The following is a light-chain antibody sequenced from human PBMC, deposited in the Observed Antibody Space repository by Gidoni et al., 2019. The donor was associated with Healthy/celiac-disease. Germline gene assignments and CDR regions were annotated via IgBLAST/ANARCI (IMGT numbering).Light chain of an antibody. CDR1: QSISSW. CDR3: QQYNSYSPKYT. CDR2: KAS. V-gene: IGKV1-5*03. J-gene: IGKJ2*01. Sequence: DIQLTQSPSTLSASVGDSVPITCRATQSISSWLAWYQQKPGKAPKLLIYKASSLESGVPSRFSGSGSGTEFTLTISSLQPDDFATYYCQQYNSYSPKYTFGQGTKLEIK.